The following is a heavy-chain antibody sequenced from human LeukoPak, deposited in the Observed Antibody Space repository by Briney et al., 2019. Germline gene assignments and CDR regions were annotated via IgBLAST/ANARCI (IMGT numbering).Heavy chain of an antibody. D-gene: IGHD6-13*01. CDR1: GGSISSSNW. CDR3: ARGDSSSWYGIAD. Sequence: SGTLSLTCAVSGGSISSSNWWSWVRQPPGKGLEWIGEIYHSGSTNYNPSLKSRVTISVDTSKNQFSLKLSSVTAADTAVYYCARGDSSSWYGIADWGQGTLVTVSS. V-gene: IGHV4-4*02. J-gene: IGHJ4*02. CDR2: IYHSGST.